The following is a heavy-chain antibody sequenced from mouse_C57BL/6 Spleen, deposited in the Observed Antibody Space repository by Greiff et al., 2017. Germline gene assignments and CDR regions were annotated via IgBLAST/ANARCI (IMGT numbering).Heavy chain of an antibody. CDR3: ARPGVTTLVATDWYFDF. Sequence: EVHLVESGGDLVKPGGSLKLSCAASGFTFSSYGMSWVRQTPDKRLEWVATISSGGSYNSFPDSVKGRFPISRDNDKNTLYLQMSSLKSEATAMYYCARPGVTTLVATDWYFDFWGTGTTVTVSS. CDR2: ISSGGSYN. V-gene: IGHV5-6*01. J-gene: IGHJ1*03. CDR1: GFTFSSYG. D-gene: IGHD1-1*01.